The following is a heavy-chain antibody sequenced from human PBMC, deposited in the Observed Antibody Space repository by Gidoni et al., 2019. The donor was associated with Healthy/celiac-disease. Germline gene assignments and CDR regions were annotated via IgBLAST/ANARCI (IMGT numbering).Heavy chain of an antibody. CDR2: IGTAGDT. D-gene: IGHD2-15*01. V-gene: IGHV3-13*01. CDR3: ARAPGGYCSGGSCQYYYYMDV. Sequence: EVQLVESGGGLVQPGGSLRLSCAASGFTFSSYDMHWVRQATGKGLECVSAIGTAGDTYYPGSVKGLFTISRENAKNSLYLQMNSLRAGDTAVYYCARAPGGYCSGGSCQYYYYMDVWGKGTTVTVSS. CDR1: GFTFSSYD. J-gene: IGHJ6*03.